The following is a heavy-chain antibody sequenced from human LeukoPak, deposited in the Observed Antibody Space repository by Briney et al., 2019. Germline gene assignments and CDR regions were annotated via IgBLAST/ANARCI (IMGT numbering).Heavy chain of an antibody. D-gene: IGHD4-17*01. CDR1: GGSISSGDYY. J-gene: IGHJ4*02. V-gene: IGHV4-30-4*01. CDR2: IYYSGST. Sequence: SETLSLTCTVSGGSISSGDYYWSWIRQPPGKGLEWIGYIYYSGSTYYNPSLKSRVTISVDTSKNQFSLKLSSVTAADTAVYYCARDPRETTVTKEVWDYWGQGTLVTVSS. CDR3: ARDPRETTVTKEVWDY.